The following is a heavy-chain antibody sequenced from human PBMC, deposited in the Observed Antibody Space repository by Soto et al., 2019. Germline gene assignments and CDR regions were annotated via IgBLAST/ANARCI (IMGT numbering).Heavy chain of an antibody. CDR2: ISWSSVYT. CDR1: EFTFDDYA. CDR3: LKDKSPGGEGSTYYFDF. D-gene: IGHD1-1*01. Sequence: EVQLVESGGGLVHPGGSLRLSCAASEFTFDDYAMHWVRQAPGKGLEWVAFISWSSVYTGYADSVKGRFTISRDNAKNPLYLEMNRLKPEDTALYYRLKDKSPGGEGSTYYFDFWGQGTLVTVSS. J-gene: IGHJ4*02. V-gene: IGHV3-9*01.